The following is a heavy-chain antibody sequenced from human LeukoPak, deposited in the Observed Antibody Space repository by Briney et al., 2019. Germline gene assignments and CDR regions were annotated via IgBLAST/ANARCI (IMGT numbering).Heavy chain of an antibody. CDR3: AKDEDIAVAGTSVDY. CDR2: INSDGSST. V-gene: IGHV3-74*01. J-gene: IGHJ4*02. CDR1: GFTFSSSW. D-gene: IGHD6-19*01. Sequence: GGSLRLSCAASGFTFSSSWMHWVRQAPEKGLVWVSRINSDGSSTSYADSVKGRFTISRDNAKNTLYLQMNSLRAEDTAVYYCAKDEDIAVAGTSVDYWGQGTLVTVSS.